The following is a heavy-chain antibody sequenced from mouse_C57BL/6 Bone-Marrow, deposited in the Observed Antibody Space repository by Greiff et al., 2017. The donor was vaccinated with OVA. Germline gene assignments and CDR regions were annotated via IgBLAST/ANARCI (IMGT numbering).Heavy chain of an antibody. D-gene: IGHD2-2*01. CDR1: GYTFTSYW. V-gene: IGHV1-59*01. CDR2: IDPSDSYT. J-gene: IGHJ1*01. Sequence: QVQLQQPGAELVRPGTSVKLSCTASGYTFTSYWMHWVKQRPGQGLEWIGVIDPSDSYTNYKQKFKGKATLTVDTSSSTAYMQLSSLTSEDSAVYYWARSDYYYGYPWYFDYWGQGTTVTVSS. CDR3: ARSDYYYGYPWYFDY.